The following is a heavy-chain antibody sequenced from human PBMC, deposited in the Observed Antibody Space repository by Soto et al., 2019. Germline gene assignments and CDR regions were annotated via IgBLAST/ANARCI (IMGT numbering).Heavy chain of an antibody. Sequence: SPTLSLTCGISGDSVSSNSAAWNWLRQSPARGLEWLGRTYYRSKWYNDYAVSVESRITNNPDTSKNHFSLQLNFVTPEDTVVYFCARGEQYSGSIFDYWGQGXLVTVYS. CDR3: ARGEQYSGSIFDY. D-gene: IGHD1-26*01. V-gene: IGHV6-1*01. J-gene: IGHJ4*02. CDR1: GDSVSSNSAA. CDR2: TYYRSKWYN.